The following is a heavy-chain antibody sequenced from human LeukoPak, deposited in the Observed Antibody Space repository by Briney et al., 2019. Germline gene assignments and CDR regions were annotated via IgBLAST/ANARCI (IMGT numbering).Heavy chain of an antibody. D-gene: IGHD3-3*01. CDR1: GFTFSSYG. J-gene: IGHJ4*02. CDR2: IWYDGSKK. Sequence: GGSLRLSCAASGFTFSSYGMHWVRQAPGKGLEWVAVIWYDGSKKYYADSVKGRFTISRDNSKNTLYLQMNSLRAEDTAVYYCAKDSFDFWSGSAPALFDYWGQGTLVTVSS. CDR3: AKDSFDFWSGSAPALFDY. V-gene: IGHV3-33*06.